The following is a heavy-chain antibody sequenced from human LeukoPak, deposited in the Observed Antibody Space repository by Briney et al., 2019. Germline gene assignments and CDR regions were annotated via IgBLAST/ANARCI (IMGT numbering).Heavy chain of an antibody. CDR3: ARGPRLYYYYYMDV. Sequence: ASVKVSCKASGYTFTSYGISWVRQAPGQGLEWMGWISAYNGNTNYAQKLQGRVIMTTDTSTSTAYMELRSLRSDDTAVYYCARGPRLYYYYYMDVWGKGTTVTVSS. V-gene: IGHV1-18*01. CDR1: GYTFTSYG. J-gene: IGHJ6*03. CDR2: ISAYNGNT.